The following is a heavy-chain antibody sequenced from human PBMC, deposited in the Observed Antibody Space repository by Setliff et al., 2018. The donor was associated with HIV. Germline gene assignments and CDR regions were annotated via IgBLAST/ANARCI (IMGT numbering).Heavy chain of an antibody. J-gene: IGHJ6*03. Sequence: PSETLSLTCTVSGGSMRSYYWSWIRQAAGKGLEWIGRIYTSGNINYNPSLESRVSMSVDTSKNQLSLKLTSVTAADTAIYFCARERRWLEDHYYYMDVWGNGTTVTVSS. CDR1: GGSMRSYY. V-gene: IGHV4-4*07. D-gene: IGHD5-18*01. CDR3: ARERRWLEDHYYYMDV. CDR2: IYTSGNI.